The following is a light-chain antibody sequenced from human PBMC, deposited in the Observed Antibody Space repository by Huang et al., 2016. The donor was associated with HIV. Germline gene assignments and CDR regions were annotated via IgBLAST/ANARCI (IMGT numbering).Light chain of an antibody. Sequence: VMKQSPVTLSVSPGERATLSCRASQNVSSDLAWYQQRPGHPPRLLMYGASTRATGLPARFSGSGSGTEFTLTISSLQSEDFAVYYCHQYNKWPLFTFGPGTKVDIK. J-gene: IGKJ3*01. CDR2: GAS. CDR3: HQYNKWPLFT. CDR1: QNVSSD. V-gene: IGKV3-15*01.